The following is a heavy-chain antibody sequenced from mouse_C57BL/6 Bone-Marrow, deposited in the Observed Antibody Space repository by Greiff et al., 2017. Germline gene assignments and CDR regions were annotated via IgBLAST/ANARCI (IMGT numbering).Heavy chain of an antibody. CDR2: ILTGSGST. J-gene: IGHJ3*01. Sequence: QVQLQQSGAELMKPGASVKLSCKATGYTFTGYWIEWVKQRPGHGLEWIGEILTGSGSTNFNEKFKGNATFNADKSSNNAYMQLSSLTSEDSAIYYCARGGSRYGNYEFAYWGQGTRVTVSA. V-gene: IGHV1-9*01. CDR3: ARGGSRYGNYEFAY. D-gene: IGHD2-1*01. CDR1: GYTFTGYW.